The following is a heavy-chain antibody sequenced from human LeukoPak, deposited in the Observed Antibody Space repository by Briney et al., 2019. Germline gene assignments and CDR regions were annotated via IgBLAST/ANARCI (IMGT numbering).Heavy chain of an antibody. CDR2: ISHSGST. CDR3: ARGHLDY. V-gene: IGHV4-34*01. CDR1: GGSFSGYY. Sequence: MSSETLSLTCAVYGGSFSGYYWSWIRQPPGKGLEWIGEISHSGSTNYNPSLKSRVTISVDTSKNQFSLKLSSVTAADTAVYYCARGHLDYWGQGTLVTVSS. J-gene: IGHJ4*02.